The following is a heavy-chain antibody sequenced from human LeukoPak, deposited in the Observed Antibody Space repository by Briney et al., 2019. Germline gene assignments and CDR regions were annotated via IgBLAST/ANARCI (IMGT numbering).Heavy chain of an antibody. CDR2: ISGSGGST. CDR1: GFTFSSYA. CDR3: AKDADYYDSSGYGMDV. V-gene: IGHV3-23*01. Sequence: GGSLRLSCAASGFTFSSYAMSWVRQAPGKGLEWVSAISGSGGSTYYADSVKGRFTISRDNSKNTLYLQMNSLRAEYTAVYYCAKDADYYDSSGYGMDVWGQGTTVTVSS. J-gene: IGHJ6*02. D-gene: IGHD3-22*01.